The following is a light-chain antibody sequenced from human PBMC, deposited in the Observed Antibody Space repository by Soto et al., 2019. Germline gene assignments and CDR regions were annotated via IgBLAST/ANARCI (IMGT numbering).Light chain of an antibody. CDR3: QHYNIYSET. V-gene: IGKV1-5*03. J-gene: IGKJ1*01. CDR2: KAS. Sequence: DIQMTQSPSTLSASVGDRVTITCRASQSISSWLAWYQQKPGKAPKILIYKASILESGVPSRFSGSGSGTVFTLTISSLQPDDFATYYCQHYNIYSETFGQGTKVEVK. CDR1: QSISSW.